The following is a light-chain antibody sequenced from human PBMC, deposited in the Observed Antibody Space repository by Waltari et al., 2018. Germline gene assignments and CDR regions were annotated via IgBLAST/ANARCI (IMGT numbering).Light chain of an antibody. Sequence: QSVLTQPPSASGTPGPRVTISCSGSRSNIGSNTVTWYPQPPGTAPRLLIYPNNQRPSGVPDRFSGSKSSTSASLAISGLQSEDEADYYCAAWDDSLNVWVFGGGTKLTVL. CDR2: PNN. CDR3: AAWDDSLNVWV. J-gene: IGLJ3*02. CDR1: RSNIGSNT. V-gene: IGLV1-44*01.